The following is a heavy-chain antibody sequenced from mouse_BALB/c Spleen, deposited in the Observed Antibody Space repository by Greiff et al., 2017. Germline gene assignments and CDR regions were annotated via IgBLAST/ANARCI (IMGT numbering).Heavy chain of an antibody. CDR1: GYSITSDYA. CDR2: ISYSGST. D-gene: IGHD1-1*01. CDR3: AKAHYSGSSLYYAMDY. J-gene: IGHJ4*01. Sequence: VQLKESGPGLVKPSQSLSLTCTVTGYSITSDYAWNWIRQFPGNKLEWMGYISYSGSTSYNPSLKSRISITRDTSKNQFFLQLNSVTTEDTATYYCAKAHYSGSSLYYAMDYWGQGTSVTVSA. V-gene: IGHV3-2*02.